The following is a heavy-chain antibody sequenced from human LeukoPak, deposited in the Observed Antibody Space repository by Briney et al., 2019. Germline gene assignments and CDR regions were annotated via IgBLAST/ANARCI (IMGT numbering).Heavy chain of an antibody. CDR1: GFTFSSYG. CDR3: AKGRDLYYDILTGFDY. J-gene: IGHJ4*02. V-gene: IGHV3-30*18. Sequence: PGRSLRLSCAASGFTFSSYGMHWVRQALGKGLEWVAVISYDGSNKYYADSVKGRFTISRDNSKNTLYLQMNSLRAEDTAVYYCAKGRDLYYDILTGFDYWGQGTLVTVSS. CDR2: ISYDGSNK. D-gene: IGHD3-9*01.